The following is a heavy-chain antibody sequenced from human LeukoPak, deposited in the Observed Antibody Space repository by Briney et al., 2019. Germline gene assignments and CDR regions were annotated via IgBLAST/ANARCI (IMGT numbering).Heavy chain of an antibody. CDR1: GFTFSSYA. J-gene: IGHJ4*02. CDR2: ISSDGSNK. D-gene: IGHD5-18*01. CDR3: AKGAGYSFGYDFDY. V-gene: IGHV3-30*18. Sequence: GRSLRLSCAASGFTFSSYAIHWVRQAPGKGLEWVAVISSDGSNKYYADFVKGRFTISRDNSKNTLYLQMNSLRPEDTAVFYCAKGAGYSFGYDFDYWGQGTLVTVSS.